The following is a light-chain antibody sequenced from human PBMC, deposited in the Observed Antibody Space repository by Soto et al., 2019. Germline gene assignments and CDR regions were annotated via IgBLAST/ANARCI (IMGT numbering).Light chain of an antibody. J-gene: IGLJ2*01. CDR1: SSSMRSDT. Sequence: QSVLTQPPSASGTPGQRVTISCSGISSSMRSDTVTWHQQLPGAAPKVLIYGYIQRPSGVPDRFSGSKSGTSASLAIDGLQSEDEGDYYCAAWDDSLNGPVFGGGTKLTVL. CDR3: AAWDDSLNGPV. V-gene: IGLV1-44*01. CDR2: GYI.